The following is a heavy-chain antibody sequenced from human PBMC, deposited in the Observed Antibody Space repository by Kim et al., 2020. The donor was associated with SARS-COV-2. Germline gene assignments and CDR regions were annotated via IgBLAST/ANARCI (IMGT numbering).Heavy chain of an antibody. J-gene: IGHJ4*02. Sequence: PSRRSRVTISVDTSKNQFSLKRSSVTAADTAVYYCARALEVYTSGWYVDYWGQGTLVTVSS. V-gene: IGHV4-59*01. D-gene: IGHD6-19*01. CDR3: ARALEVYTSGWYVDY.